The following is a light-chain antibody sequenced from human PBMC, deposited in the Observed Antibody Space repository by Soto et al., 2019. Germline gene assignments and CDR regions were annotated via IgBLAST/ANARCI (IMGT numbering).Light chain of an antibody. CDR3: QQYDNSPIT. V-gene: IGKV3-20*01. CDR2: GAS. Sequence: EIVLTQSPGTLSLSPGEGATLSCRASQSVSNRYLAWYQKKPGQAPRLLIYGASNRATGIPNRFSGSGSGTDFTLTISRLEPEDFAVYYCQQYDNSPITFGQGTRLYIK. CDR1: QSVSNRY. J-gene: IGKJ5*01.